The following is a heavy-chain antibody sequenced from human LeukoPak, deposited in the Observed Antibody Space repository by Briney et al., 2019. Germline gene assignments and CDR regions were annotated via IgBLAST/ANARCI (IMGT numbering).Heavy chain of an antibody. J-gene: IGHJ5*02. V-gene: IGHV4-59*01. CDR1: VGFISSCY. CDR2: IYCSGST. D-gene: IGHD4-17*01. CDR3: ARSDGDYVYGVRSHWFDP. Sequence: SETLSLTFLGTVGFISSCYWNWMRQPRGRGLDGVGYIYCSGSTNYNTPLKCLITISVDTTKNQFSLKLSSVTAADTDVYYCARSDGDYVYGVRSHWFDPWGQGTLVTVSS.